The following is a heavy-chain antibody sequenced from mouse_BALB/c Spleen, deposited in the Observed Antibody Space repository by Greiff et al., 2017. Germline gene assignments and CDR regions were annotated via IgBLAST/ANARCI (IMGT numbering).Heavy chain of an antibody. Sequence: VQLQESGPGLVAPSQSLSITCTVSGFSLTSYGVHWVRQPPGKGLEWLGVIWAGGSTNYNSALMSRLSISKDNSKSQVFLKMNSLQTDDTAMYYCAREKTAYYYAMDDWGQGTSVTVSS. D-gene: IGHD4-1*01. CDR2: IWAGGST. CDR3: AREKTAYYYAMDD. V-gene: IGHV2-9*02. CDR1: GFSLTSYG. J-gene: IGHJ4*01.